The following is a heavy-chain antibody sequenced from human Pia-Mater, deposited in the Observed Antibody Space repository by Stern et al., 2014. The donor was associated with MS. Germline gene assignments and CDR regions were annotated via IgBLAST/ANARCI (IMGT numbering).Heavy chain of an antibody. CDR1: GYTFTSHY. V-gene: IGHV1-46*01. D-gene: IGHD3/OR15-3a*01. CDR2: INPSGDSA. J-gene: IGHJ4*02. CDR3: ASGTGSKRPAGNY. Sequence: VQLVESGAEVKKPGASVKVSCKASGYTFTSHYMHWGRQAPGQGLERAGIINPSGDSASYAQKFQGRVTMTRDTSTSTLYMELSSLRSEDTAVYYCASGTGSKRPAGNYWGQGTLVTVSS.